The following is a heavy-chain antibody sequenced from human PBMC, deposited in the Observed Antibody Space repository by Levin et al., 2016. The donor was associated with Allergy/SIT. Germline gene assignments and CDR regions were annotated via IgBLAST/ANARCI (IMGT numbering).Heavy chain of an antibody. CDR2: INWDDDK. V-gene: IGHV2-70*13. CDR1: GFSLSTPGMC. CDR3: ARHEVIQAAFDI. J-gene: IGHJ3*02. Sequence: SGPTLVKPTQTLTLTCTFSGFSLSTPGMCVSWIRQPPGKALEWLALINWDDDKYYSTSLKTRLTISKDTSKNQAVLTMTNMDPVDTGTYYCARHEVIQAAFDIWGQGTMVTVSS. D-gene: IGHD5-18*01.